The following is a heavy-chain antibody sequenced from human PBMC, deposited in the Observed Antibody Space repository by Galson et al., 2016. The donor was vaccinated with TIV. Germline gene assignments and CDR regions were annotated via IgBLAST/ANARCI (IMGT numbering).Heavy chain of an antibody. CDR3: ARARYSNGWFTDF. CDR2: MWFDGSDI. J-gene: IGHJ4*02. Sequence: SLRLSCAASGFTFGSYGMHWVRQAPGKGLEWVAVMWFDGSDIYYADSVKGRFTISRDNSKNTLYLQMNSLRGEDTAVYYCARARYSNGWFTDFWGPGTLVIVTS. D-gene: IGHD6-19*01. CDR1: GFTFGSYG. V-gene: IGHV3-33*01.